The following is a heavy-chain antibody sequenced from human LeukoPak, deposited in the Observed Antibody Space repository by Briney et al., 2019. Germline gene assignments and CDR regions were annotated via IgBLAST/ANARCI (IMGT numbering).Heavy chain of an antibody. CDR1: GGSISSGDYY. CDR2: IYYSGST. V-gene: IGHV4-30-4*01. Sequence: SETLSLTCTVSGGSISSGDYYWSWIRQPPGKGLEWIGYIYYSGSTYYNPSLKSRVTISVDTSKNQFSLKLSSVTAADTAVYYCARVSLHYGSGSLDYWGQGTLVTVSS. D-gene: IGHD3-10*01. CDR3: ARVSLHYGSGSLDY. J-gene: IGHJ4*02.